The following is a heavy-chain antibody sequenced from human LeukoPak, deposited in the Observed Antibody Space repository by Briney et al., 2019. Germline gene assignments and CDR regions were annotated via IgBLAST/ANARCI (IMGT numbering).Heavy chain of an antibody. V-gene: IGHV3-74*01. CDR3: ARGLMVYATHDF. D-gene: IGHD2-8*01. J-gene: IGHJ4*02. CDR1: GFTFSSYW. CDR2: INSDGSST. Sequence: PGGSLRLSCAASGFTFSSYWMHWVRQAPGKGLVWVSRINSDGSSTSYADSVKGRFSISRDNAKNSLYLQMNSLRAEETAVYYCARGLMVYATHDFWGQGTLVTVSS.